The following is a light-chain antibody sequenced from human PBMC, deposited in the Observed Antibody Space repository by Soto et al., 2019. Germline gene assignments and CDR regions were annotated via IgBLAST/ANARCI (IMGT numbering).Light chain of an antibody. V-gene: IGLV6-57*04. CDR2: EDN. CDR1: SGSIASNY. J-gene: IGLJ2*01. Sequence: NFILTQPHSVSESPGKTVTISCTRSSGSIASNYVQWYQQRPGSAPTTVIYEDNQRPSGVPDRFSGSIDSSSNSASLTISGLKTEDEADYYCQSYDSSKLVVFGGGTKVTVL. CDR3: QSYDSSKLVV.